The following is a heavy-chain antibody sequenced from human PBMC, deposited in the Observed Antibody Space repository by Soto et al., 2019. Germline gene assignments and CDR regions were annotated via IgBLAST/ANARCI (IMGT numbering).Heavy chain of an antibody. Sequence: SETLRLTWTVDGGSFRDYDCSWIRKPPGKGLEWIGEINHSGSTNYNPSLKSRVTISVDTSKNQFSLKLSSVTAADTALYYCAIGIAARPLASYCSYSDVLGKGTSVTGSS. D-gene: IGHD6-6*01. CDR3: AIGIAARPLASYCSYSDV. CDR1: GGSFRDYD. CDR2: INHSGST. J-gene: IGHJ6*03. V-gene: IGHV4-34*01.